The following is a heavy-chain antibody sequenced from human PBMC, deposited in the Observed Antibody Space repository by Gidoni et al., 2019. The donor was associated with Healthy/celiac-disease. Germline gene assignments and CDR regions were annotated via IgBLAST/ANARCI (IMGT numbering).Heavy chain of an antibody. Sequence: QVQLVQSGAEVKKPGSSVKVSCKATGGTFSRYRISWVRQAPGQGLEWMGRIIPIRGIANYAQKFQGRVTITADKSTSTAYMELSSLRSEDTAVYYCARDSGRDGYNLQRYFDLWGRGTLVTVSS. CDR1: GGTFSRYR. CDR3: ARDSGRDGYNLQRYFDL. V-gene: IGHV1-69*04. J-gene: IGHJ2*01. CDR2: IIPIRGIA. D-gene: IGHD5-12*01.